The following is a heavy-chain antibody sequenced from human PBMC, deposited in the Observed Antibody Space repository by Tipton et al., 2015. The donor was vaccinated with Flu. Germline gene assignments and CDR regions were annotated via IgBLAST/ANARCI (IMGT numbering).Heavy chain of an antibody. CDR3: ARRGYSSSWTPMGYYYGMDV. CDR1: GDSITYYY. V-gene: IGHV4-4*07. D-gene: IGHD6-13*01. Sequence: TLSLTCTVSGDSITYYYWTWIRQPAGKGLEWIGRIYTTGSTNYNPSLQSRVTMSLDTSKNQFSLKLSSVTAADTAVYYCARRGYSSSWTPMGYYYGMDVWGQGTTVTVSS. CDR2: IYTTGST. J-gene: IGHJ6*02.